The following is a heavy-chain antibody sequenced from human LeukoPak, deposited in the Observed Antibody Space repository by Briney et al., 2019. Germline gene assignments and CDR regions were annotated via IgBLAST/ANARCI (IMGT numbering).Heavy chain of an antibody. CDR1: GFTFDDYA. J-gene: IGHJ3*02. D-gene: IGHD6-19*01. V-gene: IGHV3-9*03. CDR2: ISWNSGSI. CDR3: AKAAGSSGFNDAFDI. Sequence: PGGSLRLSCAASGFTFDDYAMHWVRQAPGKGLEWVSGISWNSGSIGYADSVKGRFTISRDNAKDSLYLQMNSLRAEDMALYYCAKAAGSSGFNDAFDIWGQGTMVTVSS.